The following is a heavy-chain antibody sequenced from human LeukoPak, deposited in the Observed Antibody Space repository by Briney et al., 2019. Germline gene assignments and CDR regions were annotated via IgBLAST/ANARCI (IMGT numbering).Heavy chain of an antibody. CDR1: GFTFSDYY. Sequence: GGSLRLSCAASGFTFSDYYMSWIRQAPEKGLECVSYNSSSGSTINYADSVKGRFTISRDNAKNSLYLQMNSLRAEDTAVHYCAGGRVAVSTPYYMDVWGKGTTVTVSS. D-gene: IGHD6-19*01. J-gene: IGHJ6*03. V-gene: IGHV3-11*01. CDR2: NSSSGSTI. CDR3: AGGRVAVSTPYYMDV.